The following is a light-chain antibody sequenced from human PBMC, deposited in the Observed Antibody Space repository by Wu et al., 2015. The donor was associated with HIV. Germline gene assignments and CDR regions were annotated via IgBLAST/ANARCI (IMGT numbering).Light chain of an antibody. J-gene: IGKJ1*01. CDR3: QQRSNWPPWT. V-gene: IGKV3-15*01. Sequence: IVMTQSPATLSVSPGERATLSCRASQSVSSNLAWYQQKPGHAPGLLIYGASTRAAGIPARFSGSGSGTEFTLSISSLQSEDFAVYYCQQRSNWPPWTFGQGTKVEIK. CDR2: GAS. CDR1: QSVSSN.